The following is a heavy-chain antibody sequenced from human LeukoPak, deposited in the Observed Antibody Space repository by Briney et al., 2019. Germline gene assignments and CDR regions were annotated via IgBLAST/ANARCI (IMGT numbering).Heavy chain of an antibody. V-gene: IGHV3-23*01. D-gene: IGHD3-10*01. CDR2: ISGSGGST. CDR3: AKEGSLYYYGSGSYNY. Sequence: GGSLRLSCAASGFTFSSYGMSWVRQAPGKGLEWVSAISGSGGSTYYADSVKGRFTISRDNSKNTLYLQMNSLRAEDTAVYYCAKEGSLYYYGSGSYNYWGQGTLVTVSS. J-gene: IGHJ4*02. CDR1: GFTFSSYG.